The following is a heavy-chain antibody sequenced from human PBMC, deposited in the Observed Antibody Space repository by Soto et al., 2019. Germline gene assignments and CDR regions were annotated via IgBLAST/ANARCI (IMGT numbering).Heavy chain of an antibody. CDR3: VSPTVGNDDSSGDDALDI. CDR2: INPSGGST. CDR1: GYTFTSYY. J-gene: IGHJ3*02. D-gene: IGHD3-22*01. Sequence: ASVKVSCKASGYTFTSYYMHWVRQAPGQGLERMGIINPSGGSTSYAQKFQGRVTMTRDTSTSTVYMELSSLRSEDTAVYYCVSPTVGNDDSSGDDALDIRGQRTTVTV. V-gene: IGHV1-46*01.